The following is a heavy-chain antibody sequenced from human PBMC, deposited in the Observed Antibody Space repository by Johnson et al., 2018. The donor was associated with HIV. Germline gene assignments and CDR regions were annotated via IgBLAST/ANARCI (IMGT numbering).Heavy chain of an antibody. CDR3: AREGRGSSSGAFDI. D-gene: IGHD6-6*01. CDR2: ISSNGGST. Sequence: VRLVESGGGLVQPGGSLRLSCAVSGFTFSSYAIHWVRQAPGKGLEYVSAISSNGGSTYYANSVKGRFTISRDNSKNTLYLQMGSRRAEDMAVYDGAREGRGSSSGAFDIWGQGTMVTVSS. J-gene: IGHJ3*02. CDR1: GFTFSSYA. V-gene: IGHV3-64*01.